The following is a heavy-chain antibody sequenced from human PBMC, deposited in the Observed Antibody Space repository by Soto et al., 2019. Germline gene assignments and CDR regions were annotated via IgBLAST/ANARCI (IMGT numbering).Heavy chain of an antibody. CDR2: ISGGGETT. J-gene: IGHJ4*02. Sequence: EVQLLESGGGLVQPGGSLRLSCAASGFTFSSYAMWWVRQAPGKGLECVSAISGGGETTYYADSVKGRFTISRDNSKNPLYLQMSSLRAEDTAVYYCAFNSGSGSYYFDYWGQGTLVTVSS. D-gene: IGHD3-10*01. V-gene: IGHV3-23*01. CDR3: AFNSGSGSYYFDY. CDR1: GFTFSSYA.